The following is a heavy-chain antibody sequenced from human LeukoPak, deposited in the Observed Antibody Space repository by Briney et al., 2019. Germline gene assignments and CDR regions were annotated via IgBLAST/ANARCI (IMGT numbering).Heavy chain of an antibody. V-gene: IGHV3-74*01. CDR1: GFTFSSYW. J-gene: IGHJ4*02. CDR3: ARDRYDSSGYPHY. D-gene: IGHD3-22*01. CDR2: INSDGYSI. Sequence: GGSLRLSCAASGFTFSSYWMHWVRQAPGKGLVWLSRINSDGYSISYANSVKGRFTISRDNSKNTLYLQMNSLRAEDTAVYYCARDRYDSSGYPHYWGQGTLVTVSS.